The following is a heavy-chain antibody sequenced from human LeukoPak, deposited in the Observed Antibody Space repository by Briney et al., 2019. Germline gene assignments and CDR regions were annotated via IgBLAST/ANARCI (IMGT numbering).Heavy chain of an antibody. CDR1: GFTFSSYA. CDR3: ARDQISSGSYSGFDY. CDR2: ISGSGGST. Sequence: GGSLRLSCAASGFTFSSYAMSWVRQAPGKGLEWVSAISGSGGSTYYADSVKGRFTISRDNSKNSLYLQMNSLRAEDTAVYYCARDQISSGSYSGFDYWGQGTLVTVSS. V-gene: IGHV3-23*01. J-gene: IGHJ4*02. D-gene: IGHD1-26*01.